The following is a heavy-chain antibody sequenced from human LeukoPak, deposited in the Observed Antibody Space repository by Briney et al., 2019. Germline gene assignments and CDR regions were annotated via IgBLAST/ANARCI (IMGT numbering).Heavy chain of an antibody. CDR3: AKDRGSSGYYFTFDY. V-gene: IGHV3-23*01. Sequence: PGGSLRLSCAASGFNFSSYAMSWVRQAPGKGLEWVSAISGSGGSTYYADSVKGRFTISRDNSKNTLYLQMNSLRGEDTAVYYCAKDRGSSGYYFTFDYWGQGTLVTVSS. J-gene: IGHJ4*02. D-gene: IGHD3-22*01. CDR1: GFNFSSYA. CDR2: ISGSGGST.